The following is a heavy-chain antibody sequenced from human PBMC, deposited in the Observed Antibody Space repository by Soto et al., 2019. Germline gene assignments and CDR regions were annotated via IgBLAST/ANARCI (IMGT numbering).Heavy chain of an antibody. CDR3: ARVKRYSGYFGNWFDP. D-gene: IGHD5-12*01. CDR2: INHSGST. Sequence: PSETLSLTCAVYGGSFSGYYWSWIRQPPGKGLEWIGEINHSGSTNYNPSLKSRVTISVDTSKNQFSLKLSSVTAADTAVYYCARVKRYSGYFGNWFDPWGQGTLVTVSS. CDR1: GGSFSGYY. J-gene: IGHJ5*02. V-gene: IGHV4-34*01.